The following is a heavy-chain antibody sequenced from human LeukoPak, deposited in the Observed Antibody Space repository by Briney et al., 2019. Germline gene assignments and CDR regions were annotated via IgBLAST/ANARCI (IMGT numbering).Heavy chain of an antibody. CDR2: ISFDDINK. Sequence: GGSLRLSCAASGFTFRNYALHWVRQAPGKGLEWVALISFDDINKYYADSVKGRFTISRDNSKNTLYLQMNSLRAEDTAGYYCAKDLEWLRLSSMDVWGKGTTVTISS. J-gene: IGHJ6*03. CDR3: AKDLEWLRLSSMDV. D-gene: IGHD5-12*01. CDR1: GFTFRNYA. V-gene: IGHV3-30*04.